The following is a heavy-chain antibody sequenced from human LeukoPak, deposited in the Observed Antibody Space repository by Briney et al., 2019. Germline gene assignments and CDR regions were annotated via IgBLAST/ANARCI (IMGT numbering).Heavy chain of an antibody. CDR1: GYSISSGYY. Sequence: PSETLSLTCVVSGYSISSGYYWGWIRQPPGKGLGWIGSIYHSGSTYYNPSLKSRVTISVDMSKNQFSLKLSSVTAADTGVYYCARDSSGWIGYFDYWGQGTLVTVSS. CDR2: IYHSGST. D-gene: IGHD6-19*01. V-gene: IGHV4-38-2*02. J-gene: IGHJ4*02. CDR3: ARDSSGWIGYFDY.